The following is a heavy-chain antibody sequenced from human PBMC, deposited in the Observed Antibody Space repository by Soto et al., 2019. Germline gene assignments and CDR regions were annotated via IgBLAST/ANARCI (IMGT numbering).Heavy chain of an antibody. CDR1: GYTFTNFG. CDR3: XXXXXXIXY. V-gene: IGHV1-18*01. J-gene: IGHJ4*02. Sequence: QVQLVQSGAEVKKPGASVKVSCKASGYTFTNFGISWVRQAPGQGLEWMGWISAYNGNTNYAQNFQGRVTXTTDXSTSXXXXXXXXXXXXXXXXXXXXXXXXXIXYWGQGTLVTVSS. CDR2: ISAYNGNT.